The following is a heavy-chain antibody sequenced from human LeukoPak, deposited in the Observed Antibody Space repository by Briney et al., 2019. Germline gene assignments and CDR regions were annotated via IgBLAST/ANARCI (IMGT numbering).Heavy chain of an antibody. V-gene: IGHV3-73*01. CDR3: TSRVRPGDAFDI. D-gene: IGHD3-16*01. Sequence: GGSLRPSCAASAFTFSGSDMNWLRQVCGNGLVRVGRIRSKANSYATAYAASVKGRFTISRDDSKNTAYLQMNSLKTEDTAVYYCTSRVRPGDAFDIWGQGTMVTVSS. CDR2: IRSKANSYAT. J-gene: IGHJ3*02. CDR1: AFTFSGSD.